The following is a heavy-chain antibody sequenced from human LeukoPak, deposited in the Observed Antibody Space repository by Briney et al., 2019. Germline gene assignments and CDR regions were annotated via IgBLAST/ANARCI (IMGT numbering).Heavy chain of an antibody. D-gene: IGHD5-18*01. CDR2: IYYSGST. J-gene: IGHJ3*02. CDR1: GGSISSYY. Sequence: SETLSLTCTVSGGSISSYYWSWIRQPPGKVLEWIGYIYYSGSTNYNPSPKSRVTISVDTSKNQFSLKLSSVTAADTAVYYCARDRHEYSYGHAFDIWGQGTMVTVSS. V-gene: IGHV4-59*01. CDR3: ARDRHEYSYGHAFDI.